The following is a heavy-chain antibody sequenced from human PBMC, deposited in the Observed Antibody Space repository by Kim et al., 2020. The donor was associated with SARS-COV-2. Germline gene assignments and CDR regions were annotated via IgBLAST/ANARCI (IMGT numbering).Heavy chain of an antibody. J-gene: IGHJ6*02. CDR3: ARDVEYSSGLSQPRGQYYGMDV. CDR1: GGSISSSSYY. D-gene: IGHD6-19*01. V-gene: IGHV4-39*07. CDR2: IYYSGST. Sequence: SETLSLTCTVSGGSISSSSYYWGWIRQPPGKGLEWIGSIYYSGSTYYNPSLKSRVTISVDTSKNQFSLKLSSVTAADTAVYYCARDVEYSSGLSQPRGQYYGMDVWGQGTTVTVSS.